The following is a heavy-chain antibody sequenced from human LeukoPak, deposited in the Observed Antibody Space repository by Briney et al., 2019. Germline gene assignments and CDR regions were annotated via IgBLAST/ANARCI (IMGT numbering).Heavy chain of an antibody. CDR3: ARTYSGYDSIYFDY. CDR2: INPNSGGT. CDR1: GYTFTCYY. J-gene: IGHJ4*02. Sequence: ASVKVSCKASGYTFTCYYIHWVRQAPGQGLEWMGWINPNSGGTNYAQKFQGRVTMTRDTSISTAYMDLSRLRSDDTAVYYCARTYSGYDSIYFDYWGQGTLVTVSS. V-gene: IGHV1-2*02. D-gene: IGHD5-12*01.